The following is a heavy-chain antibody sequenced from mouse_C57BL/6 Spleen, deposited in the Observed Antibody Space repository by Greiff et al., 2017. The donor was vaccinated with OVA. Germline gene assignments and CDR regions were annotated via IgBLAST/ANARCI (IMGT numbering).Heavy chain of an antibody. CDR1: GYAFSSYW. J-gene: IGHJ2*01. V-gene: IGHV1-80*01. D-gene: IGHD2-2*01. CDR2: IYPGDGDT. CDR3: ARSGVYYGYDGDY. Sequence: VQLQQSGAELVKPGASVKISCKASGYAFSSYWMNWVKQRPGKGLEWIGQIYPGDGDTNYNGKFKGKATLTADKSSSTAYMQLSSLTSEDSAVYFCARSGVYYGYDGDYWGQGTTLTVSS.